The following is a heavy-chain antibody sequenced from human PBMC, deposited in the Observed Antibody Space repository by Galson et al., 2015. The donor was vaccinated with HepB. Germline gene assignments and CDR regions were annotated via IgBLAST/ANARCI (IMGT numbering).Heavy chain of an antibody. CDR3: AREEHNFWSGLDY. V-gene: IGHV1-2*06. Sequence: SVKVFCKASGYAFTGFYIHWVRQAPGQGLEWVGRINPKSGDTNYAEKFQGRVTMTRDTSISTAYMELSRLRPDDAAVYYCAREEHNFWSGLDYWGQGTLVTVSS. D-gene: IGHD3-3*01. CDR2: INPKSGDT. J-gene: IGHJ4*02. CDR1: GYAFTGFY.